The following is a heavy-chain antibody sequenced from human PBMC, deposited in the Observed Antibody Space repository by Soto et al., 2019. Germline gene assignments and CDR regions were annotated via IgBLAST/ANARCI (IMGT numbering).Heavy chain of an antibody. D-gene: IGHD3-9*01. CDR1: GYTFTSYG. Sequence: ASVKVSCKASGYTFTSYGISWVRQAPGQGLEWMGWISAYNGNTNYAQKLQGRVTMTTDTSTSTAYMGLRSLRSDDTAVYYCARVYYDILTGYYIPNFDYWGQGTLVTVSS. V-gene: IGHV1-18*01. J-gene: IGHJ4*02. CDR3: ARVYYDILTGYYIPNFDY. CDR2: ISAYNGNT.